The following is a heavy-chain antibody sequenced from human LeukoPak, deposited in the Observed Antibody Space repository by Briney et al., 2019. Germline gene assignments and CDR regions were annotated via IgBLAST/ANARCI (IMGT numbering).Heavy chain of an antibody. J-gene: IGHJ6*02. CDR2: IYPGDSDT. Sequence: GESLKISCKGSGYSFTSYWIGWVRQMPGKGLEWMGIIYPGDSDTRYSPSFQGQVTISADKSISTAYLQWSSLKASDTAMYYCARPVPDYYYGMDVWGQGTTVTVSS. CDR3: ARPVPDYYYGMDV. D-gene: IGHD3-10*01. V-gene: IGHV5-51*01. CDR1: GYSFTSYW.